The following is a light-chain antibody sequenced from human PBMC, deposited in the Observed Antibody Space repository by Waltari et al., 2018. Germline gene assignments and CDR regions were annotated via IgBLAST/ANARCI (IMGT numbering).Light chain of an antibody. Sequence: DIQMTQSLPTLSASVGDRVIFSCRASQSISKWLAWYQQKPGKAPKLLIYKASTLESGVPSRFSGSGSGTEFTLTISSLQPEDFATYYCQQYNSYSLLSFGGGTKVEIK. J-gene: IGKJ4*01. CDR3: QQYNSYSLLS. CDR2: KAS. V-gene: IGKV1-5*03. CDR1: QSISKW.